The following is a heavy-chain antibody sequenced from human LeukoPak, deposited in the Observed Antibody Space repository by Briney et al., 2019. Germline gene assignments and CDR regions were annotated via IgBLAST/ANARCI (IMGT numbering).Heavy chain of an antibody. D-gene: IGHD4-23*01. CDR3: AREPAYGGNTNFDY. CDR2: INAGNGNT. Sequence: ASVKVSCKASGYTFTSYAMHWVRQAPGQRLEWMGWINAGNGNTKYSQKFQGRVTITRDTSASTAYMELSSLRSEDTAVYYCAREPAYGGNTNFDYWGQGTLVTVSS. V-gene: IGHV1-3*01. CDR1: GYTFTSYA. J-gene: IGHJ4*02.